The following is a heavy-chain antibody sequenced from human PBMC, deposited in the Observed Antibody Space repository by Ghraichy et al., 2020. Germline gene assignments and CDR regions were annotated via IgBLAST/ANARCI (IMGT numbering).Heavy chain of an antibody. CDR3: ARDTGLDDAFDI. CDR1: GGSISSYY. D-gene: IGHD1-1*01. J-gene: IGHJ3*02. CDR2: IYYSVST. V-gene: IGHV4-59*01. Sequence: SQTLSLTCTVSGGSISSYYWSWIRQPPGKGLEWIGYIYYSVSTNYNPSLKSRVTISVDTSKNQFSLKLSSVTAADTAVYYCARDTGLDDAFDIWGQGTMVTVSS.